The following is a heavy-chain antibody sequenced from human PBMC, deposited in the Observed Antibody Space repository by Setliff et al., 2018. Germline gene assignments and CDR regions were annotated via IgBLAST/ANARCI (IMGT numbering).Heavy chain of an antibody. Sequence: LRLSCAASGFTFSNCWVSWVRQAPGKGLEWVASISPESSERYYVDSVKGRFTISRDNARXXXSXXXXXXXXEDTALYYCVGAGTCSYWGQGTPVTVSS. CDR3: VGAGTCSY. V-gene: IGHV3-7*01. J-gene: IGHJ4*02. CDR1: GFTFSNCW. CDR2: ISPESSER. D-gene: IGHD2-21*01.